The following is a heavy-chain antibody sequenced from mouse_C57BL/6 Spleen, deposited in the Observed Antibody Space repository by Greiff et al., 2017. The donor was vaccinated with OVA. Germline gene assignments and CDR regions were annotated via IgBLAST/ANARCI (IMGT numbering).Heavy chain of an antibody. CDR3: ARDPGVYYGSRNWYFDV. V-gene: IGHV5-16*01. CDR1: GFTFSDSY. Sequence: EVMLVESEGGLVQPGSSMKLSCTASGFTFSDSYMAWVRQVPEKGLEWVANVNYDGSSTYYLDSLKSRFIISRENAKNILYLQLSSLKSEDTATYYWARDPGVYYGSRNWYFDVWGTGTTVTVSA. CDR2: VNYDGSST. D-gene: IGHD1-1*01. J-gene: IGHJ1*03.